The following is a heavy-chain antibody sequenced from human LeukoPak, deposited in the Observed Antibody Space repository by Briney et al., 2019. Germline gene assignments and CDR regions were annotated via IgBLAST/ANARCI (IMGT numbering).Heavy chain of an antibody. CDR1: GGSISSGSYY. Sequence: KASETLSLTCTVSGGSISSGSYYWSWIRQPVGKGLEWIGRIYTSGSTNYNPSLKSRVTISVDTSKNQFSLRLSSVTAADTAVYYCARVISGFYAFDIWGQGTMVTVSS. J-gene: IGHJ3*02. CDR2: IYTSGST. CDR3: ARVISGFYAFDI. D-gene: IGHD3-22*01. V-gene: IGHV4-61*02.